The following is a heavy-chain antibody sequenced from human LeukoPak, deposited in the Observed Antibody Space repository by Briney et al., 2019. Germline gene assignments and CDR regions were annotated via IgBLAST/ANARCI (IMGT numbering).Heavy chain of an antibody. Sequence: KPSETLSLTCAVYGGSFSGYYWSWIRQPPGKGLEWIGYIYYSGSTNYNPSLKSRVTISVDTSKNQFSLKLSSVTAADTAVYYCARRDYYDSSGYYYFDYWGQGTLVTVSS. D-gene: IGHD3-22*01. V-gene: IGHV4-59*08. J-gene: IGHJ4*02. CDR3: ARRDYYDSSGYYYFDY. CDR1: GGSFSGYY. CDR2: IYYSGST.